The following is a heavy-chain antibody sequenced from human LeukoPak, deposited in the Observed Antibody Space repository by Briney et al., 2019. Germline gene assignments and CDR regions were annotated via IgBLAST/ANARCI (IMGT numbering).Heavy chain of an antibody. J-gene: IGHJ6*02. Sequence: GSSVKVCCKASGGTFSSYAISWVRQAPGQGLEWMGRIIPIFGIANYAQKFQGRVTITADKSTSTAYMELSSLRSEDTAVYYCAREGSIAAPTYGMDVWGQGTTVTVSS. D-gene: IGHD6-6*01. CDR1: GGTFSSYA. CDR2: IIPIFGIA. V-gene: IGHV1-69*04. CDR3: AREGSIAAPTYGMDV.